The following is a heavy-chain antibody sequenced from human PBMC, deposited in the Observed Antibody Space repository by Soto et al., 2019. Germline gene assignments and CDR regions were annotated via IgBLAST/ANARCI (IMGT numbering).Heavy chain of an antibody. CDR3: ARLTKQLVGLVDY. J-gene: IGHJ4*02. CDR2: INPNSGGT. V-gene: IGHV1-2*02. Sequence: ASVKVSCKASGYTFTVYYMHWVLQPPGQWREWMGCINPNSGGTNYAQKFQGRVTMTRDTSISTAYMELSRLRSDNTAVYYCARLTKQLVGLVDYWGQGTLVTVSS. D-gene: IGHD6-6*01. CDR1: GYTFTVYY.